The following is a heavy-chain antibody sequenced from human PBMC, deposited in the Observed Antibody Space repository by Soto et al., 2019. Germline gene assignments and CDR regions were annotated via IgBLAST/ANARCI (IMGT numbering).Heavy chain of an antibody. CDR2: TNPNSGGT. Sequence: ASVKGSCKASGYTSTGAYVHWVRQAPGQGLEWMGCTNPNSGGTEFAQKFQGRVTVTRDTSITTVYMEMNRLRSDDTGVYYCARDFKTRSDGVYVRGQGTAVTVS. V-gene: IGHV1-2*02. CDR3: ARDFKTRSDGVYV. CDR1: GYTSTGAY. D-gene: IGHD6-19*01. J-gene: IGHJ6*02.